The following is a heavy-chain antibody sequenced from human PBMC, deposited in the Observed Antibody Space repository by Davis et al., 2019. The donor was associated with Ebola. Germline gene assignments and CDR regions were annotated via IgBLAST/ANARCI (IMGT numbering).Heavy chain of an antibody. Sequence: ASVTVSCKASGYTFTSYDINWVRQATGQGLEWMGWMNPNSGNTGYAQKFQGRVTMTRNTSISTAYMELSSLRSEDTAVYYCARRGYCSSTSCYAGVYYYGMDVWGQGTTVTVSS. D-gene: IGHD2-2*01. CDR1: GYTFTSYD. V-gene: IGHV1-8*01. CDR2: MNPNSGNT. J-gene: IGHJ6*02. CDR3: ARRGYCSSTSCYAGVYYYGMDV.